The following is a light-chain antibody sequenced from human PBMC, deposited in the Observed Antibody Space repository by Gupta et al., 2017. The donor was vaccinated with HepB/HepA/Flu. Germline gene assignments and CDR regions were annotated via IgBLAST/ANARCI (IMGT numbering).Light chain of an antibody. CDR2: AAS. Sequence: DIQLTQSPSFLSASVGDRVTITCRASQAISSYLAWYQQKPGKAPKLLMYAASTLQSEVPSRFSGSGSGTEFTLTISSLQPEDFATYYCQQLSSFPRTFGQGTKVEVK. V-gene: IGKV1-9*01. J-gene: IGKJ2*01. CDR3: QQLSSFPRT. CDR1: QAISSY.